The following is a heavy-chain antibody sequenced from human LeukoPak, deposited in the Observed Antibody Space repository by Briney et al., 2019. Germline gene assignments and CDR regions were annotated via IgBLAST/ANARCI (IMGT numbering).Heavy chain of an antibody. CDR3: ARGFDSKSTYFDY. J-gene: IGHJ4*02. CDR2: IYYSGTT. Sequence: PSETLSLTCTVSGGSISSYYWNWLRQPPGKGLEWIGYIYYSGTTNYNPSLKSRVTISVDTSKNQFSLRVTSVTAADTAVYYCARGFDSKSTYFDYWGQGTLVTVSS. V-gene: IGHV4-59*01. D-gene: IGHD5-12*01. CDR1: GGSISSYY.